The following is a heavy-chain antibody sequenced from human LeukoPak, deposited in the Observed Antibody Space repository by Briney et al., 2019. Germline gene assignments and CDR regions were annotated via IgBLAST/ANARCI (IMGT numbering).Heavy chain of an antibody. CDR3: ARALVDY. Sequence: PGGSLRLSCAASGFTFSSYSMNWVRQAPGKGLEWVSSISSSSSYIYYADSVKGRFTISRDNAKNPLSLHTNSLRAEDTAVYYCARALVDYWGQGTLVTVSS. J-gene: IGHJ4*02. CDR1: GFTFSSYS. V-gene: IGHV3-21*01. D-gene: IGHD2-21*01. CDR2: ISSSSSYI.